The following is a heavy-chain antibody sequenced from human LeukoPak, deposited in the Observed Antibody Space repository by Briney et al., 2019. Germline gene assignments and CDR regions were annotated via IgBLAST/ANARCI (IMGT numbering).Heavy chain of an antibody. V-gene: IGHV1-2*02. D-gene: IGHD3-10*01. CDR3: ARLNSGNLRGILY. CDR1: GYMFTAYY. CDR2: INPNSGGT. J-gene: IGHJ4*02. Sequence: GASVKVSCKASGYMFTAYYINWVRQSPGLRLEWLEWINPNSGGTTYAQRFQGRVTMTRDTSTSTAYLELNGLRSDDTAVYFCARLNSGNLRGILYWGQGSLVTVSS.